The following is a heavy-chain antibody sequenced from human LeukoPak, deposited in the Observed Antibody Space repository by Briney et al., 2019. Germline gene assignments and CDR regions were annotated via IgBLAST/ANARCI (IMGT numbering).Heavy chain of an antibody. D-gene: IGHD3-22*01. CDR2: ISGSGSTI. CDR1: GFTFSNYA. V-gene: IGHV3-48*04. CDR3: ARDLSWYYDSSGYLGY. Sequence: PGGSLRLSCAASGFTFSNYAMTWVRQAPGTGLEWVSAISGSGSTIYYADSVKGRFTISRDNAKNSLYLQMNSLRAEDTAVYYCARDLSWYYDSSGYLGYWGQGTLVTVSS. J-gene: IGHJ4*02.